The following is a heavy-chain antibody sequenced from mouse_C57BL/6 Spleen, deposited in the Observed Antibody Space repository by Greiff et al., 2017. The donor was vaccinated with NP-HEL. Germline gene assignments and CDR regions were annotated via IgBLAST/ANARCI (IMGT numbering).Heavy chain of an antibody. Sequence: EVQLQQSGPVLVKPGASVKMSCKASGYTFTDYYMNWVKQSHGKSLEWIGVINPYNGGTSYNQKFKGKATLTVDKSSSTAYMELNSLTSEDSAVYYCARWEWYFDYWGQGTTLTVSS. CDR3: ARWEWYFDY. D-gene: IGHD1-3*01. V-gene: IGHV1-19*01. CDR2: INPYNGGT. J-gene: IGHJ2*01. CDR1: GYTFTDYY.